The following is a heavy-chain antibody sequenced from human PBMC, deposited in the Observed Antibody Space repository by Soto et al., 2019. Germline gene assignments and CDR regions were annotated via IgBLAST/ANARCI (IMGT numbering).Heavy chain of an antibody. CDR2: IYPGDSDT. CDR1: GYTFTSYW. Sequence: EVELVQSGAEVKKPGASLKISCRVSGYTFTSYWIGWVRQMPGKVLECMGIIYPGDSDTRYSPSFQGQATISADKSISTAYLQWSSLKASDTAMYYCASAGMPNDAFDIWGQGTMVTVSS. J-gene: IGHJ3*02. D-gene: IGHD2-2*01. CDR3: ASAGMPNDAFDI. V-gene: IGHV5-51*03.